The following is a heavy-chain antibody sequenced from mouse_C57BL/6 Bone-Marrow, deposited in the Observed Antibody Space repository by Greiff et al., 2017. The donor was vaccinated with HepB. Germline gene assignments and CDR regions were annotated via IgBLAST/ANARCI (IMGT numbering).Heavy chain of an antibody. V-gene: IGHV1-20*01. Sequence: DVKLQESGPELVKPGDSVKISCKASGYSFTGYFMNWVMQSHGKSLEWIGRINPYNGDTFYNQKFKGKATLTVDKSSSTAHMELRSLTSEDSAVYYCARAGLRRDYYAMDYWGQGTSVTVSS. D-gene: IGHD2-4*01. J-gene: IGHJ4*01. CDR2: INPYNGDT. CDR1: GYSFTGYF. CDR3: ARAGLRRDYYAMDY.